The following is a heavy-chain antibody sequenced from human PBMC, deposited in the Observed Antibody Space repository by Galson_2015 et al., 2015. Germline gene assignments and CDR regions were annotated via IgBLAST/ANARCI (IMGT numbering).Heavy chain of an antibody. D-gene: IGHD2-15*01. Sequence: SLRLSCAAAGFTFSNYAMNWVRQAPGKGLEWVSGMSGSGTTTYYANSVKGRFTISRDNSKNTLYLHMNSLRAEDTALYYCVRACLPCSGDSCYSIHRGFDYWGQGTLVTVSS. CDR2: MSGSGTTT. CDR1: GFTFSNYA. CDR3: VRACLPCSGDSCYSIHRGFDY. V-gene: IGHV3-23*01. J-gene: IGHJ4*02.